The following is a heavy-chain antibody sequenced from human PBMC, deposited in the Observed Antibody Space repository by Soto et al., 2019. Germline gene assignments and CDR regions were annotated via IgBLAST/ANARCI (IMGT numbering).Heavy chain of an antibody. Sequence: ASVKVSCKASGYTFTSYGISWVRRAPGQGLEWMGWISAYNGNTNYAQKLQGRVTMTTDTSTSTAYMELRSLRSDDTAVYYCARDTLGYYYGSVWGQGTTVTVSS. CDR1: GYTFTSYG. CDR2: ISAYNGNT. V-gene: IGHV1-18*04. D-gene: IGHD3-10*01. CDR3: ARDTLGYYYGSV. J-gene: IGHJ6*02.